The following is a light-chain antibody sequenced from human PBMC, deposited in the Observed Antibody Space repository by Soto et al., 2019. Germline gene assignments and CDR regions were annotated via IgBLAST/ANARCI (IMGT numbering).Light chain of an antibody. Sequence: QSVLTQPPSASGSPGQSVTISCAGTSSDVGGYTYVSWYQQHPGKAPKLMIYEVSKRPSGVPDRFSGSKSGNTASLTVSGLQAEDEADYYCRSYAGSNNYVFGTGTKLTVL. V-gene: IGLV2-8*01. CDR2: EVS. J-gene: IGLJ1*01. CDR3: RSYAGSNNYV. CDR1: SSDVGGYTY.